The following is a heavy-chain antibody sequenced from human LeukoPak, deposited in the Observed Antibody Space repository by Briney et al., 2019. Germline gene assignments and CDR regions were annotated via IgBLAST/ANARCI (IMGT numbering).Heavy chain of an antibody. V-gene: IGHV3-11*01. CDR3: ARDPGSGYEEHFDY. J-gene: IGHJ4*02. Sequence: GGSLRLSCAASGFIFSDYYMSWIRQAPGKGLEWVSYISSSGSTMYYTDSVKGRFTISRDNAKDSLYLQMNSLRAEDTAVYYCARDPGSGYEEHFDYWGQGTLVTVSS. D-gene: IGHD5-12*01. CDR2: ISSSGSTM. CDR1: GFIFSDYY.